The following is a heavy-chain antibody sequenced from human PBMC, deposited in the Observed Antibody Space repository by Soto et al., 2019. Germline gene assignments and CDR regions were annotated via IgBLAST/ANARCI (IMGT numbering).Heavy chain of an antibody. V-gene: IGHV1-69*13. CDR1: GGTFSSYA. CDR3: ARGRYSSGYPTTFDY. Sequence: ASVKVSCKASGGTFSSYAISWVRQAPGQGLEWMGGIIPIFGTANYAQKFQGRVTITADESTSTAYMELSSLRSEDTAVYYCARGRYSSGYPTTFDYWGQGTLVTVSS. CDR2: IIPIFGTA. D-gene: IGHD3-22*01. J-gene: IGHJ4*02.